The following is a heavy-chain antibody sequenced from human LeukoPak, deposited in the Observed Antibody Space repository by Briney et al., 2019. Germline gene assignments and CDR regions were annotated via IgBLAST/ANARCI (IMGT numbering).Heavy chain of an antibody. CDR1: GFTFRNFA. CDR3: AKDGQSFNSMYDYFDS. Sequence: GSLRLSCSTSGFTFRNFAMSWVRQAPGKGLEWVSSIGGGDTYYADSVKGRFTISRDDSRSMVDLQMSSLRAEDTAVYYCAKDGQSFNSMYDYFDSWGQGTLVTVSS. J-gene: IGHJ4*02. CDR2: IGGGDT. V-gene: IGHV3-23*01. D-gene: IGHD2-8*01.